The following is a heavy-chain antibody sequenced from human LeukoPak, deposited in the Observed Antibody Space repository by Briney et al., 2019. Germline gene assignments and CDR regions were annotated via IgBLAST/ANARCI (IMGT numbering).Heavy chain of an antibody. V-gene: IGHV3-53*01. CDR2: IYSGGST. D-gene: IGHD3-22*01. Sequence: PGGSLRLSCAASGFTFSSNYMSWVRQAPGKGLEWVSVIYSGGSTYYADSVKGRFTISRDSSENTLYLQMNSLRAEDTAVYYCAAFDSSGYYFDYWGQGTLVTVSS. CDR1: GFTFSSNY. J-gene: IGHJ4*02. CDR3: AAFDSSGYYFDY.